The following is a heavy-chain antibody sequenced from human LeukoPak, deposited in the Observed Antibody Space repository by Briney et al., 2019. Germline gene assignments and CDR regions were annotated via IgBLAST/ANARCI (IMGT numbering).Heavy chain of an antibody. Sequence: PGRSLRLSCAASGFTFSSYGMHWVRQAPGKGLEWVAVIWYDGSNKYYADSVKGRFTISRDNSKNTLYLQMNSLRAEDTAVYYCAGWSYYYYGMDFWGQGTTVTVSS. CDR1: GFTFSSYG. J-gene: IGHJ6*02. V-gene: IGHV3-33*01. CDR3: AGWSYYYYGMDF. D-gene: IGHD6-19*01. CDR2: IWYDGSNK.